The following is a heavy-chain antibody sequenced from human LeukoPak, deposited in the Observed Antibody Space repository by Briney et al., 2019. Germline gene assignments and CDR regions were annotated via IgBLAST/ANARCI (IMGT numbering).Heavy chain of an antibody. CDR3: SSTVTAAL. D-gene: IGHD2-21*02. Sequence: PGGSLRLSCAASGFTFSSYWMHWVRQAPGKGLVWVSRINGDGSSTIYADSVKGRFTISRDNDKNTLYLQMNGLRVDDTAVYYCSSTVTAALWGQGTLVTVSS. J-gene: IGHJ4*02. CDR1: GFTFSSYW. CDR2: INGDGSST. V-gene: IGHV3-74*01.